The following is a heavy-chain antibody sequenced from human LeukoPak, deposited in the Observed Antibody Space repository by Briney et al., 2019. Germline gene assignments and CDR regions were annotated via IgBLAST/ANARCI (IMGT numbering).Heavy chain of an antibody. J-gene: IGHJ4*02. CDR2: INPSGGST. D-gene: IGHD2-2*01. V-gene: IGHV1-46*01. Sequence: ASVKVSCKASGYTFTSYYMHWVRQAPGQGLEWMGMINPSGGSTSYAQKFQGRVTMTRDTSTSTVYMELSSLRSEDTAVYYCARDLAGHCSSTSCYPGPFDYWGQGTLVTVSS. CDR1: GYTFTSYY. CDR3: ARDLAGHCSSTSCYPGPFDY.